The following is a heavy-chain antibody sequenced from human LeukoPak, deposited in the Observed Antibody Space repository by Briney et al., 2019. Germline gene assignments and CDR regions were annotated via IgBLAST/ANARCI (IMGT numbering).Heavy chain of an antibody. D-gene: IGHD6-13*01. CDR2: INPNSGGT. V-gene: IGHV1-2*02. J-gene: IGHJ4*02. CDR1: GYTFTGYY. CDR3: ARQGPEQQLAANY. Sequence: GASVKVSCKASGYTFTGYYMHWVRQAPGQGLEWMGWINPNSGGTNYAQKFQGRVTMTRDTSISTAYMELSRLRSDDTAVYYCARQGPEQQLAANYWGQGTLVTVSS.